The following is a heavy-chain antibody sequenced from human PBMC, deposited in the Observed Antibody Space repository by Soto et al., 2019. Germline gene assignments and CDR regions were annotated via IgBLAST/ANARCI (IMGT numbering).Heavy chain of an antibody. D-gene: IGHD5-12*01. CDR3: ARVFYTDRGGYPRPIFDS. Sequence: QLQLQESGPGLVKPSETLSLTCVVSSGSITEYSWTWIRRPAGKGLEWIGIMYRDGTTSSNRALESLVTMSPDTSKYHFSLELTSVTAADTALYYCARVFYTDRGGYPRPIFDSWVPGTLVTVSS. V-gene: IGHV4-4*07. CDR1: SGSITEYS. J-gene: IGHJ4*02. CDR2: MYRDGTT.